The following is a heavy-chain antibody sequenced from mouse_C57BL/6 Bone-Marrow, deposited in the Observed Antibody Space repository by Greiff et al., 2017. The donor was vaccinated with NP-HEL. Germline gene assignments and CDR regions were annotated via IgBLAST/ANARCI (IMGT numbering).Heavy chain of an antibody. V-gene: IGHV1-26*01. CDR2: INPNNGGT. CDR1: GYTFTDYY. J-gene: IGHJ3*01. D-gene: IGHD1-1*01. Sequence: VQLQQSGPELVKPGASVKISCKASGYTFTDYYMNWVKQSHGKSLEWIGDINPNNGGTSYNQKFKGKATLTVDKSSSTAYMELRSLTSEDSAVYYCANLLLPFAYWGQGTLVTVSA. CDR3: ANLLLPFAY.